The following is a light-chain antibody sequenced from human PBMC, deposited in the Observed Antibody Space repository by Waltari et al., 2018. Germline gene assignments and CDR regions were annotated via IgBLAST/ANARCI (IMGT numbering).Light chain of an antibody. CDR3: SSYTSTSTLVV. CDR1: TNDIRTNDY. CDR2: DVS. Sequence: SALTQPASVSGSPGPSITISCPGTTNDIRTNDYVSSYQHHPGKAPKLIIYDVSHRPSGVSSRFSGSKSGNTASLTVSGLQAEDEADYYCSSYTSTSTLVVFGGGTKLTVL. J-gene: IGLJ2*01. V-gene: IGLV2-14*03.